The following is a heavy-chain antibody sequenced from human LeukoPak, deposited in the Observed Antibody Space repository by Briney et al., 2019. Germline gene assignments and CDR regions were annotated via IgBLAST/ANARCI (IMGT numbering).Heavy chain of an antibody. CDR3: ARVQFRYYYYYMDV. V-gene: IGHV3-53*01. Sequence: TGESLRLSCAASGFTVRTYYLSWVRQVPGKGLEWVSVIYNSGSTYYADSVRGRFTISRDNSKNTLYLQMNSLRAEDTAFYYCARVQFRYYYYYMDVWGKGTTVTVSS. CDR2: IYNSGST. CDR1: GFTVRTYY. D-gene: IGHD4-11*01. J-gene: IGHJ6*03.